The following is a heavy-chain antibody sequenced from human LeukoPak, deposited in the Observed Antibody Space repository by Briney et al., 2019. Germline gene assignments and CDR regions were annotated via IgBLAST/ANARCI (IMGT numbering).Heavy chain of an antibody. Sequence: GGSLRLSCAASGFTFSNAWMSWVRQAPGKGLEWVGRIKSKTDGGTTDYAAPVKGRFTTSRDDSKNTLYLQMNSLKTEDTAVYYCTTDRDYVWGSYRHLFDYWGQGTLVTVSS. D-gene: IGHD3-16*02. CDR2: IKSKTDGGTT. J-gene: IGHJ4*02. CDR3: TTDRDYVWGSYRHLFDY. CDR1: GFTFSNAW. V-gene: IGHV3-15*01.